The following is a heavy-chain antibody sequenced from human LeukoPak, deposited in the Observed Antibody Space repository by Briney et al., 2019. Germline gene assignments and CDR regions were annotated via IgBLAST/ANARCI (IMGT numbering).Heavy chain of an antibody. D-gene: IGHD2-2*01. J-gene: IGHJ3*02. CDR3: ARAPDIVVVPAATGAFDI. V-gene: IGHV4-30-2*01. CDR1: GGSISSGGYY. CDR2: IYHSGST. Sequence: KASETLSLTCTVSGGSISSGGYYWSWIRQPPGKGLEWIGYIYHSGSTYYNPSLKSRVTISVDRSKNQFSLKLSSVTAADTAVYYCARAPDIVVVPAATGAFDIWGQGTMVTVSS.